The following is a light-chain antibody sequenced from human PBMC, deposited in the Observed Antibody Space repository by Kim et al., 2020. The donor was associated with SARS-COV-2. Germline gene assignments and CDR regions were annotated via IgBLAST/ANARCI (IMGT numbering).Light chain of an antibody. CDR3: QQYYRPPLT. CDR1: QSLLYSSNNQNY. Sequence: DIVMTQSPDSLAVSLGERAAIDCKPSQSLLYSSNNQNYLAWYQQKPGQPPKLLIYWASTRESGVPDRFSGSGSGTHFTLTISSLQAEDVAVYYCQQYYRPPLTFGQGTKLEI. CDR2: WAS. V-gene: IGKV4-1*01. J-gene: IGKJ2*01.